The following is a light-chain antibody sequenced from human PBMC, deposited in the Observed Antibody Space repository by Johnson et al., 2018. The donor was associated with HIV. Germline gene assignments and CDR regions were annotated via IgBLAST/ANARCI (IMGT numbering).Light chain of an antibody. CDR1: SSNIGNNY. V-gene: IGLV1-51*02. CDR2: END. Sequence: QSVLTQSPSVSAAPGQRVTISCSGSSSNIGNNYVSWYQQLPGTAPKLLIYENDKRPSGIPDRFSGSKSGTSAALGITGLQTGDEADYYCGTWDTSLNVLYVFGTGTNVTVI. CDR3: GTWDTSLNVLYV. J-gene: IGLJ1*01.